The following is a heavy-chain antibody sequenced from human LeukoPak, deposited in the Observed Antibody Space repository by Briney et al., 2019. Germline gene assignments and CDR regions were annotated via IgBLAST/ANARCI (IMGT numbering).Heavy chain of an antibody. V-gene: IGHV4-4*07. CDR1: GGSISSYY. CDR3: ARDALGKGYYYYYMDV. D-gene: IGHD7-27*01. J-gene: IGHJ6*03. Sequence: SETLSLTCTVSGGSISSYYWSWIRQPAGKGLEWIGRIYTSGSTNYNPSLKSRVTISVDTSKNQFSLKLSSVTAADTAVYYCARDALGKGYYYYYMDVWGKGTTVTVSS. CDR2: IYTSGST.